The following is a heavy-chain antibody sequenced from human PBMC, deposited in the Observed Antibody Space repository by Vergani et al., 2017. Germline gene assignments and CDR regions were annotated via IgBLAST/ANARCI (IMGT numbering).Heavy chain of an antibody. D-gene: IGHD3-10*01. Sequence: QVQLVQSGAEVKKPGSSVKVSCKASGGAFSSYAISWVRQAPGQGLEWMGRIIPIFGTANYAQKFQGRVTITADESTSTAYMELSSLRSEDTAVYYCARDWLVSGGYYRASGWYAYYFGMDVWGQGTTVTVSS. V-gene: IGHV1-69*13. CDR3: ARDWLVSGGYYRASGWYAYYFGMDV. CDR1: GGAFSSYA. J-gene: IGHJ6*02. CDR2: IIPIFGTA.